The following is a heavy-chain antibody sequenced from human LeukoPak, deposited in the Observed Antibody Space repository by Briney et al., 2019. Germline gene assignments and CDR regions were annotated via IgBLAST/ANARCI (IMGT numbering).Heavy chain of an antibody. CDR3: ARLAWGRLDY. D-gene: IGHD7-27*01. J-gene: IGHJ4*02. Sequence: LETLSLTCSVSGYSISSGYYWGWIRQPPGKGLEWIGSIYQSGSTSYNPSLKSRVTISVDTSNNQFSLNLSSVTAADTAVYFCARLAWGRLDYWGQGTLVTVSS. CDR1: GYSISSGYY. V-gene: IGHV4-38-2*02. CDR2: IYQSGST.